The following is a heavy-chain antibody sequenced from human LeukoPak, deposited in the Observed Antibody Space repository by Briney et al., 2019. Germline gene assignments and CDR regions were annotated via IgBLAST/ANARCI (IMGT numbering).Heavy chain of an antibody. CDR1: GFTFSGYA. CDR2: ISYDGSNK. Sequence: GGSLRLSCAASGFTFSGYAMSWVRQAPGKGLEWVAVISYDGSNKYYADSVKGRFTISRDNSKNTLYLQMNSLRAEDTAVFYCAKVLSGSSGWYEFDYWGQGSLVTVSS. V-gene: IGHV3-30*18. J-gene: IGHJ4*02. CDR3: AKVLSGSSGWYEFDY. D-gene: IGHD6-19*01.